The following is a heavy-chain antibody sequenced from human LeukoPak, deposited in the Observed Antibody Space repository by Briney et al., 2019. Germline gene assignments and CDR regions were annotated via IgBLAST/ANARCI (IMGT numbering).Heavy chain of an antibody. V-gene: IGHV3-48*02. CDR3: ARFTMVRGVSLYYYYGMDV. J-gene: IGHJ6*02. D-gene: IGHD3-10*01. Sequence: PGGSLRLSCAASGFTFSSYSMNWVRQAPGKGLEWVSYISSSSTIYYADSVKGRFTISRDNAKNSLYLQMNSLRDEDTAVYYCARFTMVRGVSLYYYYGMDVWGQGTTVTVSS. CDR2: ISSSSTI. CDR1: GFTFSSYS.